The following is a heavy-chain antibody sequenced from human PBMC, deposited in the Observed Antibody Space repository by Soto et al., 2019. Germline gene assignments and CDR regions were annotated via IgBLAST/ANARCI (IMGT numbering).Heavy chain of an antibody. CDR3: ARDRRGSRWHEFDS. V-gene: IGHV3-9*01. CDR2: ITWNSDRI. J-gene: IGHJ4*02. Sequence: EVQLVESGGGLVLPGRSLRLSCAGTGFSFDDYAMHWVRQAPGKAPEWVSGITWNSDRIVYAVSVQGRFTISRDNATNSLYLQINSLRADDTAFYYCARDRRGSRWHEFDSWGQGTLVTVSS. CDR1: GFSFDDYA. D-gene: IGHD6-19*01.